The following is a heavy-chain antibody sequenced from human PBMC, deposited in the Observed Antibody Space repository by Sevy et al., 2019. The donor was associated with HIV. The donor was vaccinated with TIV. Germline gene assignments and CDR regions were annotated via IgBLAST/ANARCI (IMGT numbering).Heavy chain of an antibody. J-gene: IGHJ4*02. D-gene: IGHD2-21*02. V-gene: IGHV3-20*04. CDR2: INWNGGST. Sequence: GGSLRLSCAASGFVFEDYGMNWVRQAPGKGLECVSGINWNGGSTGYADSVKGRFTISRDNAKNSLYLQMNRLRAEDTAICYCARERSGGGACYYFDTWGQGALVTVSS. CDR1: GFVFEDYG. CDR3: ARERSGGGACYYFDT.